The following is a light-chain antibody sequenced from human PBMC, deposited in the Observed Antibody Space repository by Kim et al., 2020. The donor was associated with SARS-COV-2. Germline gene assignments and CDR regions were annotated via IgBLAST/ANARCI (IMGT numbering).Light chain of an antibody. J-gene: IGKJ1*01. V-gene: IGKV2-28*01. Sequence: PASIACRSSQSLLDSTVYDYLEWYLQKPGQSPQLLIYLGSNRASGVPDRFSGSGSGTDFTLKISRVEAEDVGVYYCMQALQTPLTFGQGTKVDIK. CDR1: QSLLDSTVYDY. CDR2: LGS. CDR3: MQALQTPLT.